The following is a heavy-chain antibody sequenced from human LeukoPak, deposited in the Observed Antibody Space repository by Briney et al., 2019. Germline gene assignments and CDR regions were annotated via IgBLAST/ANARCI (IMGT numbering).Heavy chain of an antibody. CDR2: ISSNGGST. Sequence: GGSLRLSCAASGFTVSSNYMNWVRQAPGKGLEYVSAISSNGGSTEYVDSVKGRFTISRDNSKNTLYLQMSSLRPEDTAVYYCVKAPYCSNGVCYGSGDYWGQGTLVTVSS. V-gene: IGHV3-64D*09. CDR1: GFTVSSNY. CDR3: VKAPYCSNGVCYGSGDY. J-gene: IGHJ4*02. D-gene: IGHD2-8*01.